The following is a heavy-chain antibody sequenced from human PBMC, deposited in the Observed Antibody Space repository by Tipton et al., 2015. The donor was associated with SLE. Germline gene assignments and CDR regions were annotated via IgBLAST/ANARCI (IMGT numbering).Heavy chain of an antibody. CDR3: AIAVAGTLFFDH. CDR1: GYTFTAYS. Sequence: QLVQSGAEVKKPGASVRVSCKASGYTFTAYSITWVRQAPGQGLEWMGWINPYNGNTNYAQRLQGRVTMTTDTSRSTAYMELRSLRSDDTAVYYCAIAVAGTLFFDHWGQGTLVTVSS. CDR2: INPYNGNT. V-gene: IGHV1-18*01. J-gene: IGHJ4*02. D-gene: IGHD6-19*01.